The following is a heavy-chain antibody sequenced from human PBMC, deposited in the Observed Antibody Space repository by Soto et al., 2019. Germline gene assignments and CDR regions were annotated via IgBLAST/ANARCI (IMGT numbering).Heavy chain of an antibody. CDR2: IYSGGST. Sequence: LSCAASGFTVSSNYMSWVRQAPGKGLEWVSVIYSGGSTYYADSVKGRFTISRDNSKNTLYLQMNSLRAEDTAVYYCATRYGSGSHNPALNYYYGMDVWGQGTTVTVSS. CDR3: ATRYGSGSHNPALNYYYGMDV. V-gene: IGHV3-53*01. J-gene: IGHJ6*02. CDR1: GFTVSSNY. D-gene: IGHD3-10*01.